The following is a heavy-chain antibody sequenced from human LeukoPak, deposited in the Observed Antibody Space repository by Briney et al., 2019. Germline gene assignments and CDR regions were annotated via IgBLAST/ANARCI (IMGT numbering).Heavy chain of an antibody. Sequence: ASVKVSCKASGFTFTSSAVQWVRQARGQRLEWIGWIVVGSGNTNYAQKFQERVTITRDMSTSTAYMELSSLRSEDTAEYYCAADYGSGSYVDFDYWGQGTLVTVSS. V-gene: IGHV1-58*01. J-gene: IGHJ4*02. CDR2: IVVGSGNT. D-gene: IGHD3-10*01. CDR3: AADYGSGSYVDFDY. CDR1: GFTFTSSA.